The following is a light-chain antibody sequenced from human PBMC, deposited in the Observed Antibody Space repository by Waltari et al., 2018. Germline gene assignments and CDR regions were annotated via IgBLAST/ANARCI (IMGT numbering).Light chain of an antibody. J-gene: IGKJ1*01. CDR1: QPITTW. CDR2: DAS. Sequence: DIQMTQSPSTLSASVGDRVTITCRASQPITTWVAWYQQKPDQAPHLLIHDASRLEFGVPTRFSGSGSGTEFTLTISSLRPDDFATYYCQQYSSFWTFGQGTKVEIK. CDR3: QQYSSFWT. V-gene: IGKV1-5*01.